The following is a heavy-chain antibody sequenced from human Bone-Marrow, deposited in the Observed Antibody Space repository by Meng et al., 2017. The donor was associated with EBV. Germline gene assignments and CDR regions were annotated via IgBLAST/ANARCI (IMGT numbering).Heavy chain of an antibody. CDR2: IYYSGST. Sequence: QGQLQESGPGLVTPSATLSLTCTVSGGSVSSGSYYWSWIRQPPGKGLEWIGYIYYSGSTNYNPSLKSRVTISVDTSKNQFSLKLSSVTAADTAVYYCAGIQIAAAGTFDYWGQGTLVTVSS. CDR1: GGSVSSGSYY. D-gene: IGHD6-13*01. CDR3: AGIQIAAAGTFDY. V-gene: IGHV4-61*01. J-gene: IGHJ4*02.